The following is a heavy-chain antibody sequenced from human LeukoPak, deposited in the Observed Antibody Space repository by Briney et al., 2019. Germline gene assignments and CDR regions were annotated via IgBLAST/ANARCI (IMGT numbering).Heavy chain of an antibody. D-gene: IGHD3-10*01. Sequence: GASVKVSCKASGYTFTSYGINWVRQATGQGLEWMGWMNPNSGNTGYAQKFQGRVTMTRNTSISTAYMELSSLRSEDTAVYYCARLSRYYGSGSYYNSVLYYYYGMDVWGQGTTVTVSS. CDR2: MNPNSGNT. V-gene: IGHV1-8*02. CDR3: ARLSRYYGSGSYYNSVLYYYYGMDV. J-gene: IGHJ6*02. CDR1: GYTFTSYG.